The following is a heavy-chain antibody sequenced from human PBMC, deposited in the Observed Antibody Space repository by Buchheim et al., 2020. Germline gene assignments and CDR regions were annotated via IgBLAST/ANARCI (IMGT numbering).Heavy chain of an antibody. CDR1: GGFISSYY. D-gene: IGHD5-24*01. J-gene: IGHJ4*02. CDR2: MYYSGST. CDR3: ARRRTDGYTHIGYYFDY. V-gene: IGHV4-59*01. Sequence: QVQLQESGPGLVKPSETLSLTCTVSGGFISSYYWSWIRQPPGKGLEWIAQMYYSGSTDYNLSLKSRVTITVEKSKKQLTMKLSSVTAADTAVYYCARRRTDGYTHIGYYFDYWGQGTL.